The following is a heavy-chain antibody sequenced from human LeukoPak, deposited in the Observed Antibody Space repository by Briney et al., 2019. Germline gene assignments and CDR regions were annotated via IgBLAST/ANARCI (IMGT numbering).Heavy chain of an antibody. Sequence: GGSLRLSCAASGFTFSSYGMSWVRQAPGKGLEWVSAISGSGGSTYYADSVKGRFTISRDNSKNTLYLQMNSLKADDTAVYYCAREGGAFFDYWGQGTLVAVSS. CDR2: ISGSGGST. CDR3: AREGGAFFDY. CDR1: GFTFSSYG. J-gene: IGHJ4*02. D-gene: IGHD3-16*01. V-gene: IGHV3-23*01.